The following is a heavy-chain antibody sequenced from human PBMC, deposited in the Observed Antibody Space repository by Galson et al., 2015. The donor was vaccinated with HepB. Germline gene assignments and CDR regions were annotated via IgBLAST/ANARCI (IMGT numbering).Heavy chain of an antibody. D-gene: IGHD6-13*01. CDR2: IRSKANNHAT. J-gene: IGHJ4*02. V-gene: IGHV3-73*01. CDR3: TRLGDFSGYSSK. CDR1: GFTFSGSA. Sequence: SLRLSCAASGFTFSGSAIHWVRQASGKGPEWVGRIRSKANNHATSYVLSLSGRFTISRDDSKNMAYLHMKSLKPEDTAVYYCTRLGDFSGYSSKWGQGTLVTVSS.